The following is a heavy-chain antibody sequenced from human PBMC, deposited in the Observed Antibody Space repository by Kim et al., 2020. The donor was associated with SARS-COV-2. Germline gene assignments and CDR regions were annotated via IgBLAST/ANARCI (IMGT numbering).Heavy chain of an antibody. Sequence: QPPGKPLDWLGSVFRTGRPDANPSHQGRLTISLPASTNQVSLTLRSLTAADTAVYYCARAASGFDPFDTWGQGVLVTVSS. D-gene: IGHD5-12*01. CDR2: VFRTGRP. J-gene: IGHJ1*01. V-gene: IGHV4-38-2*01. CDR3: ARAASGFDPFDT.